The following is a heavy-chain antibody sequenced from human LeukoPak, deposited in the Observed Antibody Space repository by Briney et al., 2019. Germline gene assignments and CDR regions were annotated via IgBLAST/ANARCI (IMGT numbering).Heavy chain of an antibody. CDR1: GFSITDHH. Sequence: GGSLRLSCAGAGFSITDHHMDWVRQAPGKGLEWVSVISGSGYTTMYADSVKGRFTISRDNSKNTLYLQMNSLRAEDTALYYCAKEAASGWTSGYFDYWGQGTLVTVSS. J-gene: IGHJ4*02. D-gene: IGHD6-19*01. V-gene: IGHV3-23*01. CDR3: AKEAASGWTSGYFDY. CDR2: ISGSGYTT.